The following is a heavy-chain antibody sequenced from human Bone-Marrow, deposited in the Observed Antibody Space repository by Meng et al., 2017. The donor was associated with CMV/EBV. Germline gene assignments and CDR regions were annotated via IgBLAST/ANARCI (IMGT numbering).Heavy chain of an antibody. V-gene: IGHV3-20*01. CDR2: INWNGGST. CDR1: GFTLDDYG. Sequence: GESLKISCAASGFTLDDYGMSWVRQAPGKGLEWVSGINWNGGSTGYADSVKGRFTISRDNAKNSLYLQMNSLRAEDTALYHCARGITESLFDPWGQGTPVTVSS. D-gene: IGHD3-10*01. CDR3: ARGITESLFDP. J-gene: IGHJ5*02.